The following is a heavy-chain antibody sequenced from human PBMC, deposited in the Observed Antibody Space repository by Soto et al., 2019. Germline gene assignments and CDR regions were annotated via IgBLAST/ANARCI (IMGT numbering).Heavy chain of an antibody. J-gene: IGHJ6*02. Sequence: PSETLSLTCAVYGGSFSGYYWSWIRQPPGKGLEWIGEINHSGSTNYNPSLKSRVTISVDTSKNQFSLKLNSVTAADTAVYYCAREPYFYDSSGQPDIVLGMDGWGRGTTVTVSS. V-gene: IGHV4-34*01. CDR3: AREPYFYDSSGQPDIVLGMDG. D-gene: IGHD3-22*01. CDR2: INHSGST. CDR1: GGSFSGYY.